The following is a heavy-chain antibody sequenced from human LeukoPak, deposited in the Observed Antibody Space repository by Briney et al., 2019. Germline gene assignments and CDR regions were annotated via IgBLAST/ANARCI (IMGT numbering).Heavy chain of an antibody. CDR1: GFTLSSYA. Sequence: GGSLRLSCAASGFTLSSYAMSWVRQGPGKGLEWVSAISVSGNTYHADSVKGRFTISRDNAKNSLYLQMNSLRAEDTAVYYCARDLRAGLLPLEDYWGQGTLVTVSS. J-gene: IGHJ4*02. CDR3: ARDLRAGLLPLEDY. CDR2: ISVSGNT. D-gene: IGHD4-17*01. V-gene: IGHV3-23*01.